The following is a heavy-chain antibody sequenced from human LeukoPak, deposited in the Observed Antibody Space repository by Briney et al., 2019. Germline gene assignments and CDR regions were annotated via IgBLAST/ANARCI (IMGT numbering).Heavy chain of an antibody. CDR3: ARRGALRYFDWISDYFGMDV. J-gene: IGHJ6*02. CDR2: IYYNGST. CDR1: GGSISSRDYY. D-gene: IGHD3-9*01. V-gene: IGHV4-61*05. Sequence: SETLSLTCAVSGGSISSRDYYWGWIRQPPGKGLEWIGYIYYNGSTNYNPSLKSRVTISVDTSKNQFSLKLSSVTAADTAVYYCARRGALRYFDWISDYFGMDVWGQGTTVTVSS.